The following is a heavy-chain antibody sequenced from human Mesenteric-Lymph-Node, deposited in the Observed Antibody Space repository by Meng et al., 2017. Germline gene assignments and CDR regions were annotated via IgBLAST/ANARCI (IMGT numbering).Heavy chain of an antibody. D-gene: IGHD4-11*01. CDR2: MNPNSGNT. J-gene: IGHJ6*02. Sequence: ASVKVSCKASGYTFTSYDINWVRQATGQGLEWMGWMNPNSGNTGYAQKFQGRVTMTRNTSISTAYMELSSLRSEDTAVYYCAREASKATRRYYYYGMDVWGQGNRVNVFS. CDR1: GYTFTSYD. CDR3: AREASKATRRYYYYGMDV. V-gene: IGHV1-8*01.